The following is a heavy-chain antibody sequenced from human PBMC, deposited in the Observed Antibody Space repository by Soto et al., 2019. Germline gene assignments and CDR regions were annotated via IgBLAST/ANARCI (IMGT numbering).Heavy chain of an antibody. J-gene: IGHJ4*02. D-gene: IGHD3-10*01. V-gene: IGHV3-30*18. CDR2: ISYDGSNK. CDR3: AKDVLLWFGGSADY. Sequence: GGSLRLSCAASGFTFSSYGMHWVRQAPGKGLEWVAVISYDGSNKYYADSVKGRFTISRDNSKNTLYLQMNSLRAEDTAVYYCAKDVLLWFGGSADYWGQGTLVTVSS. CDR1: GFTFSSYG.